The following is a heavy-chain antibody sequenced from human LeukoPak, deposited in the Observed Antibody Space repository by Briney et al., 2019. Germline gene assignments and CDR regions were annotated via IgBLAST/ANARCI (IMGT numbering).Heavy chain of an antibody. CDR2: IRYDGSNI. D-gene: IGHD3-10*01. Sequence: GGSLRLSCAASGFTFSSYSMNWVRQAPGKGLEWVAFIRYDGSNIYYADSVKGRFTVSRDNSKNTLYLQMNSLRAEVTAVYYCVALWFGEPNYWGQGTLVIVSS. CDR1: GFTFSSYS. CDR3: VALWFGEPNY. V-gene: IGHV3-30*02. J-gene: IGHJ4*02.